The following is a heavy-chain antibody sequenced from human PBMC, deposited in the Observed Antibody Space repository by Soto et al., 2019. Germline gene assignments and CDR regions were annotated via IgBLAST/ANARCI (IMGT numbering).Heavy chain of an antibody. CDR1: GFTFSSYW. CDR3: AREPNIVGATHGGYDYYYVMDV. J-gene: IGHJ6*02. CDR2: IKQDGSEK. V-gene: IGHV3-7*01. D-gene: IGHD1-26*01. Sequence: EVQLVESGGGLVQPGGSLRLSCAASGFTFSSYWMSWVRQAPGKGLEWVANIKQDGSEKYYVDSVKGRFTISRDNAKNSLYLQMNSLRAEDAAVYYCAREPNIVGATHGGYDYYYVMDVWGQGTTVTVSS.